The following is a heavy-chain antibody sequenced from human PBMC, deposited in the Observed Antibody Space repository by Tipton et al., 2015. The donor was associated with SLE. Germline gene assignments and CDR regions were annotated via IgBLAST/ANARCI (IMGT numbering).Heavy chain of an antibody. CDR1: GFTFSDYY. V-gene: IGHV3-11*04. J-gene: IGHJ4*02. Sequence: SLRLSCAASGFTFSDYYMSWIRQAPGRGLVGVSYISSSGRTIYYADPVKGRFTIPRDIAKNSLYLQMNSLRAEDTAVYYCARDASTGYWGQGTLVTVSS. D-gene: IGHD5/OR15-5a*01. CDR3: ARDASTGY. CDR2: ISSSGRTI.